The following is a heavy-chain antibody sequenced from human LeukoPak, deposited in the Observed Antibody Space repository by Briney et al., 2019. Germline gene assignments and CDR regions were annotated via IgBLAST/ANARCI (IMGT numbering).Heavy chain of an antibody. CDR2: ISYDGSNK. V-gene: IGHV3-30*03. CDR3: ATQETVAGIYHAFDI. Sequence: SCKASGYTFTGYYMHWVRQAPGKGLEWVAVISYDGSNKYYADSVKGRFTISRDNSKNTLYLQMNSLRAEDTAVYYCATQETVAGIYHAFDIWGQGTMVTVSS. D-gene: IGHD6-19*01. CDR1: GYTFTGYY. J-gene: IGHJ3*02.